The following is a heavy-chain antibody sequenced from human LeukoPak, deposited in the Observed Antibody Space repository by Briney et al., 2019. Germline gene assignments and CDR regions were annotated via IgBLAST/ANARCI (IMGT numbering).Heavy chain of an antibody. Sequence: ASVKVSCKASGYTFTGYDINWVRQAAGQGLEWMGWMNPNNSNTGYAQKSQGRVIITRDTSINTTYMELSSLISDDTAVYYCARAPEGYCTRTKCSTAEYFQHWGQGTLITVSS. V-gene: IGHV1-8*03. CDR3: ARAPEGYCTRTKCSTAEYFQH. CDR2: MNPNNSNT. CDR1: GYTFTGYD. J-gene: IGHJ1*01. D-gene: IGHD2-2*01.